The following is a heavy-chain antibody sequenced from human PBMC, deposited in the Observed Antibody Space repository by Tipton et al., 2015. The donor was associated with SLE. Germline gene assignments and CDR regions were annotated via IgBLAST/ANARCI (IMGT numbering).Heavy chain of an antibody. CDR1: GYRFSSYS. CDR2: TSGFMEDA. D-gene: IGHD3-16*01. Sequence: QVQLVQSGAEVKKPGASVKVSCKASGYRFSSYSVSWVRQVPGQRLEWLGWTSGFMEDANYAYAFEGRITVSTDMSTSTAYLELRNLISDDTAVYFCVRDEKRVADGTLGYFDLWGQGTLVTVSS. V-gene: IGHV1-18*04. J-gene: IGHJ4*02. CDR3: VRDEKRVADGTLGYFDL.